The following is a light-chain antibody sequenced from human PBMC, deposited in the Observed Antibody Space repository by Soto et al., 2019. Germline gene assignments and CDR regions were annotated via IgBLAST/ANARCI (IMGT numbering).Light chain of an antibody. J-gene: IGKJ5*01. Sequence: EIVLTQSPGTLSVSPGERATLSCRASQSVSSNLAWYQQKPGQAPRLLIYGASTRATGIPARFSGSGSGTEFTLTISSLQSEDFAVYYCQRYNNWPSITFGQGTRLEIK. CDR3: QRYNNWPSIT. CDR2: GAS. CDR1: QSVSSN. V-gene: IGKV3-15*01.